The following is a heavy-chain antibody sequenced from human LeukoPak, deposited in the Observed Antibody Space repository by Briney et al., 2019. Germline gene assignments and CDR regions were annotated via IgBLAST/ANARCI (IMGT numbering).Heavy chain of an antibody. Sequence: SVKVSCKASGGTFSSYAISWVRQAPGQGLEWMGGIIPIFGTANYAQKFQGRVTITADESTSTAYMELSSLRSEDTAVYYCAGDSSGSNWFDPWGQGTLVTVSS. D-gene: IGHD3-22*01. CDR2: IIPIFGTA. CDR1: GGTFSSYA. J-gene: IGHJ5*02. V-gene: IGHV1-69*01. CDR3: AGDSSGSNWFDP.